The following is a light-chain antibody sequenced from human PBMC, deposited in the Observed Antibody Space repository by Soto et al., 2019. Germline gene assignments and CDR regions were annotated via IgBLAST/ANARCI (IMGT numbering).Light chain of an antibody. CDR3: SSYAGSNTVI. CDR1: NSDVGGYNY. J-gene: IGLJ2*01. Sequence: SALTQPPSASGSPGQSVTISCSGTNSDVGGYNYVSWYQLHPDRAPKVMIYEVTKRPSGVPDRFSGSKSGNTASLTVSGLQAEDEGDYYCSSYAGSNTVIFGGGTKVTVL. V-gene: IGLV2-8*01. CDR2: EVT.